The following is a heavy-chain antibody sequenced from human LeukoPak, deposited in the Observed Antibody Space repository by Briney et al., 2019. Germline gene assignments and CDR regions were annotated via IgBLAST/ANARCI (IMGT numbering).Heavy chain of an antibody. CDR1: GFTFSSYA. CDR2: IPYDGSNE. J-gene: IGHJ6*04. V-gene: IGHV3-30*04. Sequence: GRSLRLSCAASGFTFSSYAMHWVRQAPGKGLEWVAVIPYDGSNEYYADSVKGRSTISRDNSKNTLYLQMNSLRAEDTAVYYCARPRGYCSGGSCHNCYYGMDVWGKGTTVTVSS. D-gene: IGHD2-15*01. CDR3: ARPRGYCSGGSCHNCYYGMDV.